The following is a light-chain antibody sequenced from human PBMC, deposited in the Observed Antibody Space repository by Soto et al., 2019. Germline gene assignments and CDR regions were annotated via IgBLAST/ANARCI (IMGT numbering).Light chain of an antibody. Sequence: DIQMTQSPSTLSASVGDRVTITCRGSQSVNKWLAWFQQKPGKVPKLLIFDASTLQTGVPSRFSGSGSGTQFTLTISSLQPDDFATYYCQQYNSYSPATFGQGTKVDIK. V-gene: IGKV1-5*01. J-gene: IGKJ1*01. CDR1: QSVNKW. CDR3: QQYNSYSPAT. CDR2: DAS.